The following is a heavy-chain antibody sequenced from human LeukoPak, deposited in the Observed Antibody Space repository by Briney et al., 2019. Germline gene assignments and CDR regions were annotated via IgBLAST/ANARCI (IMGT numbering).Heavy chain of an antibody. CDR2: ISSSGSTI. V-gene: IGHV3-11*01. D-gene: IGHD3-22*01. Sequence: GGSLRLSCAASGFTSSDYYMSWIRQAPGKGLEWVSYISSSGSTIYYADSVKGRFTISRDNAKNSLYLQMNSLRAEDTAVYYCASSPPYYYDSSGRWDLWFDPWGQGTLVTVSS. CDR3: ASSPPYYYDSSGRWDLWFDP. CDR1: GFTSSDYY. J-gene: IGHJ5*02.